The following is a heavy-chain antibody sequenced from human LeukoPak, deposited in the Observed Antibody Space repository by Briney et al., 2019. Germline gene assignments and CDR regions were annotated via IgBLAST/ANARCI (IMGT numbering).Heavy chain of an antibody. CDR2: IYPGDSDT. D-gene: IGHD3-22*01. Sequence: GESLKISCKGSGYSFTSYWIGWVRQMPGKGLEWMGIIYPGDSDTRYSPSFQGQVTISADKSISTAYLQWSSLKASDTAMYYCARHPMSVPYYYDSSGYYYFDYWGQGTLVTVSS. V-gene: IGHV5-51*01. CDR1: GYSFTSYW. CDR3: ARHPMSVPYYYDSSGYYYFDY. J-gene: IGHJ4*02.